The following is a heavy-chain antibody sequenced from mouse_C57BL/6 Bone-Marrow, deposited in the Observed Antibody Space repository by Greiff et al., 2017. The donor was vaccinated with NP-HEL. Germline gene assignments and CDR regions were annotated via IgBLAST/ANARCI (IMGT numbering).Heavy chain of an antibody. CDR3: ARLGYGLFDY. J-gene: IGHJ2*01. CDR1: GYTFTSYW. Sequence: QVQLQQSGAELVKPGASVKLSCKASGYTFTSYWMHWVKQRPGQGLEWIGMIHPNSGSTNYNEKFKSKATLTVDKSSSTAYMQLSSLTSEDSAVYYCARLGYGLFDYWGQGTTLTVSS. V-gene: IGHV1-64*01. D-gene: IGHD1-1*02. CDR2: IHPNSGST.